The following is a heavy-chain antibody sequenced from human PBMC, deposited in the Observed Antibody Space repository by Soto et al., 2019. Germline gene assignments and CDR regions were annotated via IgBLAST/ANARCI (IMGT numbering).Heavy chain of an antibody. V-gene: IGHV1-46*01. Sequence: QVQLVQSGAEVKKPGASVKVSCKASGDTFTDYYIHWVRQAPGQGLEWMGTVNPSGGHTTYAQHFLGRMTMTRDTSSSTLYMELTSLTSEDTAVYYCARGGHVVVVTAALDYWGQGTLVSVSS. CDR2: VNPSGGHT. D-gene: IGHD2-21*02. J-gene: IGHJ4*02. CDR3: ARGGHVVVVTAALDY. CDR1: GDTFTDYY.